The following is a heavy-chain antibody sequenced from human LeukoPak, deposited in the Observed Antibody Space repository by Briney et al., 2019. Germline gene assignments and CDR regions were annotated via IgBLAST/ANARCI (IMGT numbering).Heavy chain of an antibody. Sequence: ASVKVSCKVSGYTFTGYYMHWVRQAPGQGLEWMGRINPNSGGTNYAQKFQGRVTMTRDTSISTAYMELSRLRSDDTAVYYCARAEGPYDFWSGYYGYYYYYYMDVWGKGTTVTVSS. D-gene: IGHD3-3*01. J-gene: IGHJ6*03. CDR3: ARAEGPYDFWSGYYGYYYYYYMDV. V-gene: IGHV1-2*06. CDR1: GYTFTGYY. CDR2: INPNSGGT.